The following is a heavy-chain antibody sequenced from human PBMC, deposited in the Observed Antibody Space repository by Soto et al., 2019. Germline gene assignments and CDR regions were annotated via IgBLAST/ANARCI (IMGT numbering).Heavy chain of an antibody. CDR3: ASVVAEKAFDI. Sequence: QVQLVQSGAEVKKPGSSVKVSCKASGGTFSSYTISWVRQAPGQGLEWMGRIIPIRGIANYAQKFQGRVTSTADKSTSTAYMELSSLRSEDTAVYYCASVVAEKAFDIWGQGTMVTVSS. D-gene: IGHD2-15*01. CDR2: IIPIRGIA. CDR1: GGTFSSYT. J-gene: IGHJ3*02. V-gene: IGHV1-69*02.